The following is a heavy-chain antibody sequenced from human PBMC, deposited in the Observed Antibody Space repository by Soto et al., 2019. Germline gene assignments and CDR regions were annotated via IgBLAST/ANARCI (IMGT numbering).Heavy chain of an antibody. V-gene: IGHV1-18*01. CDR2: ISAHNDNT. J-gene: IGHJ4*02. CDR1: GYTFTTYG. Sequence: QVHLVQSGAEVRKPGASVKVSCKGSGYTFTTYGITWVRQAPGQGLEWMGWISAHNDNTNYAQKVQGRVTVTRDTSTSTAYMELRNLRSDVTAVYYCARGRYGDYWGQGALVTVSS. D-gene: IGHD1-1*01. CDR3: ARGRYGDY.